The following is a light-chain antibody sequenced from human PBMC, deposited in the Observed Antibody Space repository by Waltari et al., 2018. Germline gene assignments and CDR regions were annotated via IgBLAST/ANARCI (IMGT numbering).Light chain of an antibody. CDR1: QSIYNS. CDR3: QQTYNAPRT. Sequence: DIQMTQSPSSLTASVGDRVTITCRASQSIYNSLIWLQLKPGKAPRLLIYAASSLQSGVPSRFSGSGYGTDFTLTISSLQPEDCATYCCQQTYNAPRTFGQGTKVEIK. CDR2: AAS. J-gene: IGKJ1*01. V-gene: IGKV1-39*01.